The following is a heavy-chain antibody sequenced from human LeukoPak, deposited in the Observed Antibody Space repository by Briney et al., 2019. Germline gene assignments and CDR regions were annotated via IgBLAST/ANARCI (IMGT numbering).Heavy chain of an antibody. CDR1: GFTFSSYW. D-gene: IGHD5-12*01. Sequence: PGGSLRLSCAASGFTFSSYWMSWVRQAPGKGLEWVGRIKSKTDGGTTDYAAPVKGRFTISRDDSKNTLYLQMNSLKTEDTAVYYCTTDGYSGYDYPHYFDYWGQGTLVTVSS. V-gene: IGHV3-15*01. CDR2: IKSKTDGGTT. CDR3: TTDGYSGYDYPHYFDY. J-gene: IGHJ4*02.